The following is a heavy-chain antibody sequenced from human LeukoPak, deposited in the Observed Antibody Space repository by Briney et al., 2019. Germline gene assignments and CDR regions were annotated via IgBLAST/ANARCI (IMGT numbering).Heavy chain of an antibody. CDR1: GFTFEDFT. V-gene: IGHV3-43*01. J-gene: IGHJ4*02. D-gene: IGHD5-18*01. CDR3: SKGDDRYGFDY. CDR2: ITWDGQNI. Sequence: GSLRLSCAASGFTFEDFTMHWVRQAPGKALEWVSLITWDGQNIEYQDSVKGRFTISRDNSENSLYLQIKSLKTEDTALYFCSKGDDRYGFDYWGQGTLVTVSS.